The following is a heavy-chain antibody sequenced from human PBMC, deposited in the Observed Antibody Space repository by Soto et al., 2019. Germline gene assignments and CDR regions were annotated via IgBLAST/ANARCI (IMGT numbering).Heavy chain of an antibody. CDR1: GGSISSGTYF. CDR3: ARAPLISIFFAYGMDV. J-gene: IGHJ6*02. Sequence: QVQLRESGPGLVKPSQTLSLTCTVSGGSISSGTYFWNWIRQHPGKGLERMGYIYYSGKTYYNPSMKSRVTISVDTSKNQLSLKLSSVTAADTAVYYCARAPLISIFFAYGMDVWGQGTTVTVSS. V-gene: IGHV4-31*03. D-gene: IGHD3-3*02. CDR2: IYYSGKT.